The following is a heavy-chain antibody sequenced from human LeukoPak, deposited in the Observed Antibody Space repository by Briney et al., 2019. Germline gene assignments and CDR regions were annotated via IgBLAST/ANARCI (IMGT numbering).Heavy chain of an antibody. V-gene: IGHV4-39*01. Sequence: SETLSLTCSVSGGSITTSSYYWAWIRQPPEKGLEWIGSIYYTGGTNYSPSLKSRVTISVDTSKNQFSLKLSSVTAADTAVYYCARQRYRPPNWFDPWGQGTLVTVSS. CDR1: GGSITTSSYY. CDR2: IYYTGGT. CDR3: ARQRYRPPNWFDP. D-gene: IGHD1-1*01. J-gene: IGHJ5*02.